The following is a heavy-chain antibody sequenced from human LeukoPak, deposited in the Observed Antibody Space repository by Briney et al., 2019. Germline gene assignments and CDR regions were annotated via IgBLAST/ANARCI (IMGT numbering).Heavy chain of an antibody. CDR1: GFTFSSYA. CDR2: ISSNGGST. CDR3: VKEWYCSSTSCYIMDV. Sequence: AGSLRLSCSASGFTFSSYAMHWVRQAPGKGLEYVSDISSNGGSTYYADSLKGRFTISRDNSKNTLYLQMSSLRAEDTAVYYCVKEWYCSSTSCYIMDVWGKGTTVTVSS. D-gene: IGHD2-2*02. V-gene: IGHV3-64D*06. J-gene: IGHJ6*04.